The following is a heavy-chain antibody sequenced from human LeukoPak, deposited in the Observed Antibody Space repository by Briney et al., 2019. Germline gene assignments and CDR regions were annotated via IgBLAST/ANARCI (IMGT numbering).Heavy chain of an antibody. CDR2: IYTSGST. CDR3: ARDEFYYDTSGYYPNYYYYMDV. J-gene: IGHJ6*03. V-gene: IGHV4-61*02. Sequence: PSETLSLTCTVSGGSISSGSYYWSWIRQPAGKGLEWIGRIYTSGSTNYNPSLKSRVTISVDTSKNQFSLKRSSVTAADTAVYYCARDEFYYDTSGYYPNYYYYMDVWGKGTTVTVSS. CDR1: GGSISSGSYY. D-gene: IGHD3-22*01.